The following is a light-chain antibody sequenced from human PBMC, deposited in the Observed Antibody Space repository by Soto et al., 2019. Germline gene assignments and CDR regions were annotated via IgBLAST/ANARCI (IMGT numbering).Light chain of an antibody. V-gene: IGKV3-15*01. Sequence: EIVMTQSPATLSVSPGDRVTLSCRASQGRRSNLAWYQQKPGQAPRLLIFGASTRATGIPARFSGSGSGTEFTLTISSLQSEDFAVYYCQQYNNWPRITFGQGTRLEIK. J-gene: IGKJ5*01. CDR2: GAS. CDR1: QGRRSN. CDR3: QQYNNWPRIT.